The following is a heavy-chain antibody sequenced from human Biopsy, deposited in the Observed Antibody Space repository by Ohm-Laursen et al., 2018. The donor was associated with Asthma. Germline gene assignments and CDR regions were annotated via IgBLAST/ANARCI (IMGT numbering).Heavy chain of an antibody. CDR2: IYYSGST. CDR3: ARAQDYYDSRGYYRSFDY. D-gene: IGHD3-22*01. J-gene: IGHJ4*02. CDR1: YGSITSGGYY. V-gene: IGHV4-31*03. Sequence: SQTLSLTCTVSYGSITSGGYYWTWIRQHPGKGLEWIGFIYYSGSTYYNPSLKSRVSISIDTSKNQFSLKLRSVTAADTAVYYCARAQDYYDSRGYYRSFDYWGQGTLVTVSS.